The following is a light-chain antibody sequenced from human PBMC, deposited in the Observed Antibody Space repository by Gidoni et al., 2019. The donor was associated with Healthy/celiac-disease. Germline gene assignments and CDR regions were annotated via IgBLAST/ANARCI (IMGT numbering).Light chain of an antibody. J-gene: IGKJ1*01. CDR2: DAS. CDR3: QQYDNLPRT. V-gene: IGKV1-33*01. Sequence: DIQMNQSPSSLSASVGDRVTITCQASQDISNYLNWYQQKPGKAPKLLIYDASNLETGVPSRFSGSGSGTDFTFTISSLQPEDIATYYCQQYDNLPRTFGQGIKVEIK. CDR1: QDISNY.